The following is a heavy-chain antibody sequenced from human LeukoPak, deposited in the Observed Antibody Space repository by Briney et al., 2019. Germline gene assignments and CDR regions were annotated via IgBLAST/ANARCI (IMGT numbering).Heavy chain of an antibody. D-gene: IGHD3-9*01. J-gene: IGHJ4*02. Sequence: PSETLSLTCTVSGGSISSSSYYWGWIRQPPGKGLEWIGSIYYTGSTNYNPSPDSRVTISVDMSKNQVSLNLKYVTAADTAVYYCARGYFDWFLDNWGRGTLVTVSS. CDR2: IYYTGST. CDR3: ARGYFDWFLDN. V-gene: IGHV4-39*07. CDR1: GGSISSSSYY.